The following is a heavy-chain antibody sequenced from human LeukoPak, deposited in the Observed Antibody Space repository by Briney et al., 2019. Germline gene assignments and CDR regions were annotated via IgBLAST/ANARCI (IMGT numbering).Heavy chain of an antibody. V-gene: IGHV3-49*04. CDR3: TRVPRRGIDY. Sequence: GRSLRLSCTASGFTFGDYAMSWVRQAPGKGLEWVGFIRSEAYGGTTEYAASVKGRFTISRDDSKSIAYLQMNSLKTEDTAVYYCTRVPRRGIDYWGQGTLVTVSP. J-gene: IGHJ4*02. D-gene: IGHD3-16*01. CDR2: IRSEAYGGTT. CDR1: GFTFGDYA.